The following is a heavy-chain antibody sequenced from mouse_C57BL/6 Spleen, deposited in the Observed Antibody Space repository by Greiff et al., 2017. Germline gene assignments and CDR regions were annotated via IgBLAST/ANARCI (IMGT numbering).Heavy chain of an antibody. J-gene: IGHJ2*01. CDR1: GYTFTSYW. V-gene: IGHV1-52*01. CDR2: IDPSDSET. CDR3: AREATMVTTNYFDY. Sequence: VQLQQPGAELVRPGSSVKLSCKASGYTFTSYWMHWVKQRPIQGLEWIGNIDPSDSETHYNQKFKDKATLTVDKSSSTAYMQLSSLTSEDSAVYYCAREATMVTTNYFDYWGQGTTLTVSS. D-gene: IGHD2-2*01.